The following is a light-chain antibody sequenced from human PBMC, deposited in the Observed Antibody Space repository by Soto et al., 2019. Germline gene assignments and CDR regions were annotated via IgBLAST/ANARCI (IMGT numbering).Light chain of an antibody. V-gene: IGKV3-20*01. CDR2: GAS. CDR3: RQYGRSLGLA. J-gene: IGKJ4*01. Sequence: EIVLTQSPGTLSLSPGERATLSCRASQSVSSSYLAWYQQKPGQAPRLLISGASSRATGIPDRFSGSGSGTDFTLTISRVEPEDFAVYYCRQYGRSLGLAFGGGTKVDIK. CDR1: QSVSSSY.